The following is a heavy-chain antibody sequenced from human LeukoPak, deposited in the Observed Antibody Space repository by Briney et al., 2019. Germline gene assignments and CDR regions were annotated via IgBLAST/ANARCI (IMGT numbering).Heavy chain of an antibody. J-gene: IGHJ4*02. V-gene: IGHV4-39*07. D-gene: IGHD1-20*01. CDR3: ARGYDFYYFDY. CDR1: GGSISSSSYY. CDR2: IYHSGST. Sequence: SETLSLTCTVSGGSISSSSYYWGWIRQPPGKGLEWIGYIYHSGSTYYNPSLKSWVTISVDRSKNQFSMKLSSVTAADTAVYYCARGYDFYYFDYWGQGTLVTVSS.